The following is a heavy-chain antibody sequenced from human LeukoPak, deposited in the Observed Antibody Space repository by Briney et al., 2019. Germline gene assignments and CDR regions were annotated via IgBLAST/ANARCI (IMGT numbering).Heavy chain of an antibody. Sequence: SETLSLSCAVYGGSFSGSFWSWIRQPPGKGLEWVGEINHSGSTSYNPSLNSRITISVHTSKNKSSLKLSSLTCADTSVYYCARAHRGGFDPWGQGTLVTVSS. CDR2: INHSGST. J-gene: IGHJ5*02. CDR3: ARAHRGGFDP. V-gene: IGHV4-34*01. CDR1: GGSFSGSF. D-gene: IGHD3-10*01.